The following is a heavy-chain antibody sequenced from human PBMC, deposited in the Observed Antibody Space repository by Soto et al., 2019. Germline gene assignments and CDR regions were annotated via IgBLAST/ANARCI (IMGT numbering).Heavy chain of an antibody. CDR2: IWYDGSNK. D-gene: IGHD6-13*01. CDR3: ARVPIAAAGTPHFDY. J-gene: IGHJ4*02. V-gene: IGHV3-33*01. CDR1: GFTFSSYG. Sequence: QVQLVESEGGVVQPGRSLRLSCAASGFTFSSYGMHWVRQAPGKGLEWVAVIWYDGSNKYYADSVKGRFTISRDNSKNTLYLQMNSLRAEDTAVYYCARVPIAAAGTPHFDYWGQGTLVTVSS.